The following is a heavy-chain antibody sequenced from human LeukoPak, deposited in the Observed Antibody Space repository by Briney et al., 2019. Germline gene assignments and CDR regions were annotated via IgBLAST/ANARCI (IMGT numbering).Heavy chain of an antibody. D-gene: IGHD2-2*01. V-gene: IGHV3-30*04. Sequence: GGSLRLSCAASGFTFSSYAMHWVRQAPGKGLEWVAVISYDGSNKYFADSVKGRFTISRDNSKNTLYLQMNSLRAEDTAVYYCARGTSAPAAIKPDYWGQGTLVTVSS. CDR1: GFTFSSYA. J-gene: IGHJ4*02. CDR3: ARGTSAPAAIKPDY. CDR2: ISYDGSNK.